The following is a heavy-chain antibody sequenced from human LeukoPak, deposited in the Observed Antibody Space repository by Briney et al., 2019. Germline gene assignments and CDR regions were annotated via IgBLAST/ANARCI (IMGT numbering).Heavy chain of an antibody. CDR1: GXTFSSYD. J-gene: IGHJ2*01. V-gene: IGHV3-13*04. CDR2: IDTAGNT. CDR3: AREGFCGGDCPGYFDL. Sequence: GGSLRLSCAASGXTFSSYDMHWVRQATGKGLEWVSAIDTAGNTYFPGSVKGRFIISRENAENSLYLQMNSLGAGDTAMYYCAREGFCGGDCPGYFDLWGRGTLDTVS. D-gene: IGHD2-21*02.